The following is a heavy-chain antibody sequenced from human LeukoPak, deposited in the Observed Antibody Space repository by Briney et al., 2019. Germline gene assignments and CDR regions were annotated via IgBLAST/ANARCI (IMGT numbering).Heavy chain of an antibody. D-gene: IGHD3-10*01. CDR1: GFTFSGYD. CDR3: ARETGDVLLGAFDI. Sequence: TRGSLRLSCAASGFTFSGYDFHWVRQATGRGLEWVSAIGTVGDTHYLDSVKGRFTISRENAKNSLYLQMNSLRAGDTAVYYCARETGDVLLGAFDIWGQGTMVTVSS. J-gene: IGHJ3*02. CDR2: IGTVGDT. V-gene: IGHV3-13*04.